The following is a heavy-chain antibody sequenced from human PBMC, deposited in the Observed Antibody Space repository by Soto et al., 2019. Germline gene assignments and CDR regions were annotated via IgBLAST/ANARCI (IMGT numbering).Heavy chain of an antibody. V-gene: IGHV1-69*13. CDR3: ARLIAVAGTRTHFDY. Sequence: GASVKVSCKAAGGTFSSYAISWVRQAPGQGLEWMGGIIPIFGTANYAQKFQGRVTITADESTSTAYMELSSLRSEDTAVYYCARLIAVAGTRTHFDYWGQGTLVTVSS. CDR1: GGTFSSYA. CDR2: IIPIFGTA. D-gene: IGHD6-19*01. J-gene: IGHJ4*02.